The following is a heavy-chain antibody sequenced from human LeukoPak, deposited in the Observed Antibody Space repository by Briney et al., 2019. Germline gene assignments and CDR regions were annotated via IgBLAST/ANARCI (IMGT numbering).Heavy chain of an antibody. Sequence: ASVKVSCKASGYTFTSYAMHCVRQAPGQRLEWMGWINAGNGNTKYSQKFQGRVTITRDTSASTAYMELSSLRSEDTAVYYCARRYSSSWYAPFDYWGQGTLVTVSS. J-gene: IGHJ4*02. CDR2: INAGNGNT. V-gene: IGHV1-3*01. CDR3: ARRYSSSWYAPFDY. D-gene: IGHD6-13*01. CDR1: GYTFTSYA.